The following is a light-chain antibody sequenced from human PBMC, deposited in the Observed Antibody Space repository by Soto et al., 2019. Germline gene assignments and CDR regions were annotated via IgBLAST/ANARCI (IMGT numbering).Light chain of an antibody. CDR3: SAHGGTNPYV. CDR1: ASDIGGYNV. J-gene: IGLJ1*01. Sequence: QSALAQPPSASGSPGQSVAISCTGTASDIGGYNVVSWYQQHPGKAPKLLIYDVNKRPSGVPDRFSGSKSGNTASLTVSGLQAEDEADYYCSAHGGTNPYVFGTGTKVTVL. V-gene: IGLV2-8*01. CDR2: DVN.